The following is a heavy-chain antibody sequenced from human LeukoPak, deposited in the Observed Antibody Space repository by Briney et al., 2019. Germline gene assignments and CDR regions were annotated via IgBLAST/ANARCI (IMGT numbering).Heavy chain of an antibody. CDR1: GGSFSGYY. D-gene: IGHD3-10*01. J-gene: IGHJ5*01. Sequence: SETLSLTCAVYGGSFSGYYWTWVRQPPGKGLEWIGEINHSGSTNYNPSLKSRVTMSVDTSMNQFSLRLNSVTAADTAVYYCARAYVPGSYHSNWFESWGQGTLVIVSS. V-gene: IGHV4-34*01. CDR2: INHSGST. CDR3: ARAYVPGSYHSNWFES.